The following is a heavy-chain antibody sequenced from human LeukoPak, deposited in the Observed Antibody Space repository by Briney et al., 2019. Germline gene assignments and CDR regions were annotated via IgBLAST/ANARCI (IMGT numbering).Heavy chain of an antibody. Sequence: PSETLSLTCTVSGGSINSSNYYWDWIRQPPGKGLEWIGSIYYSGTTFYKPSLKSRVTISVDASKNHFSLKMTSLTVADTAVYFCARHGGLVGAVQAFDPWGQGTLVTVSS. J-gene: IGHJ5*02. V-gene: IGHV4-39*01. CDR1: GGSINSSNYY. D-gene: IGHD2-8*02. CDR2: IYYSGTT. CDR3: ARHGGLVGAVQAFDP.